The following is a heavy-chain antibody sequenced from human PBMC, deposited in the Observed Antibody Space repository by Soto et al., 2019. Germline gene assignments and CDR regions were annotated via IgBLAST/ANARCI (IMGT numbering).Heavy chain of an antibody. CDR3: ARVRTAMDYYYYYGMDV. Sequence: GGSLRLSCAASGFTFSSYGMHWVRQAPGKGLEWVAVIWYDGSNKYYADSVKGRFTISRDNSKNTLYLQMNSLRAEDTAVYYCARVRTAMDYYYYYGMDVWGQGTMVTVSS. CDR1: GFTFSSYG. V-gene: IGHV3-33*01. D-gene: IGHD5-18*01. CDR2: IWYDGSNK. J-gene: IGHJ6*02.